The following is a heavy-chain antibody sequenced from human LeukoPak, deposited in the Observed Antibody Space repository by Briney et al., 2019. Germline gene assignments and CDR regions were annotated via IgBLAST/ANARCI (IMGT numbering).Heavy chain of an antibody. CDR2: ISAYNGNT. CDR1: GYTFTSYG. D-gene: IGHD3-22*01. Sequence: GASVKVSCKASGYTFTSYGISWVRQAPGQGLEWMGWISAYNGNTNYAQKLQGRVTMTTDTSTSTAYMELRSLRSDDMAVYYCARDRAYYYDSSGYLDYWGQGTLVTVSS. J-gene: IGHJ4*02. V-gene: IGHV1-18*03. CDR3: ARDRAYYYDSSGYLDY.